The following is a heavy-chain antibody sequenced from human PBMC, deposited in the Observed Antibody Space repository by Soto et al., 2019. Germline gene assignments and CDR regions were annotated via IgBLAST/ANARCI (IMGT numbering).Heavy chain of an antibody. CDR3: ARDLEYSSSWYDGYYYGMDV. J-gene: IGHJ6*02. CDR1: GYTFTGNY. Sequence: TSVKVSCKASGYTFTGNYMHWVRQAPGQGLEWMGWINPNSGGTNYAQKLQGRVTMTTDTSTSTAYMELRSLRSDDTAVYYCARDLEYSSSWYDGYYYGMDVWGQGTTVTVLL. CDR2: INPNSGGT. D-gene: IGHD6-13*01. V-gene: IGHV1-2*02.